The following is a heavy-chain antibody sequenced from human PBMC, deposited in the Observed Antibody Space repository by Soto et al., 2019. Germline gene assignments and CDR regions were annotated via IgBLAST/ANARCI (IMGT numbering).Heavy chain of an antibody. D-gene: IGHD6-19*01. CDR2: VSHDGRNT. J-gene: IGHJ4*02. V-gene: IGHV3-30*18. CDR1: GFTFSDYA. Sequence: VQLVESGGGVVQPGRSLRLSCAASGFTFSDYAMHWVRQAPGKGLEWVAVVSHDGRNTHYADSVKGRFTISRDSSKNTAVLEMTRLRAEDMAVAYCAKGGRQWLFTSDFIDWGQGALVTVSS. CDR3: AKGGRQWLFTSDFID.